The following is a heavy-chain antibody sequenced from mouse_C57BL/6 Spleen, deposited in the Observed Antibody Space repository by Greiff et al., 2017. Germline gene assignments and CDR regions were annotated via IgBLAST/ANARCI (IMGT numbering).Heavy chain of an antibody. CDR3: ARSYYSNYDWYFDV. J-gene: IGHJ1*03. CDR1: GYAFSSYW. V-gene: IGHV1-80*01. D-gene: IGHD2-5*01. Sequence: VQLQQSGAELVKPEASVKISCKASGYAFSSYWMNWVKQRPGKGLEWIGQIYPGDGDTNYNGKFKGKATLTADKSSSTAYMQLSSLTSEDSAVYFCARSYYSNYDWYFDVWGTGTTVTVSS. CDR2: IYPGDGDT.